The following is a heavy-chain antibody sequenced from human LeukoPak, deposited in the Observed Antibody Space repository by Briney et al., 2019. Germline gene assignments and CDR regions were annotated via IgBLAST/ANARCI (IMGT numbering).Heavy chain of an antibody. CDR3: ASGLYYDYVWGSYAFDI. V-gene: IGHV3-7*01. CDR1: GFTFSSYW. D-gene: IGHD3-16*01. Sequence: GGSLRLSCAASGFTFSSYWMSWVRQAPGKGLEWVANIKQDGSEKYYVDSVKGRFTISRDNAKNSLCLQMNSLRAEDTAVYYCASGLYYDYVWGSYAFDIWGQGTMVTVSS. CDR2: IKQDGSEK. J-gene: IGHJ3*02.